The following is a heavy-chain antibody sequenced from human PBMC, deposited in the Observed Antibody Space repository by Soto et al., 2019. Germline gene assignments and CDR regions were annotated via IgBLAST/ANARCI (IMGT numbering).Heavy chain of an antibody. Sequence: GGSLRLSCAASGFTFSGSAMHWVRQASGKGLEWVGRIRSKANSYATAYAASVKGRFTISRDDSKNTAYLQMNSLKTEDTAVYYCTRRRDGYNSPFDYWGQGTLVTVS. CDR1: GFTFSGSA. CDR3: TRRRDGYNSPFDY. V-gene: IGHV3-73*01. CDR2: IRSKANSYAT. J-gene: IGHJ4*02. D-gene: IGHD5-12*01.